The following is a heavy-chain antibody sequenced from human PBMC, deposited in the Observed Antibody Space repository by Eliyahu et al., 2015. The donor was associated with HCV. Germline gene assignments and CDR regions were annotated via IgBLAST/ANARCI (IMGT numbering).Heavy chain of an antibody. V-gene: IGHV1-46*01. Sequence: QVQLVQSGAEVKKPGASVKVSCXASGYTFTSYYXHWVRQAPGQGLEWMGIINPSGGSTSYAQKFQGRVTMTRDTSTSTVYMELSSLRSEDTAVYYCARWGEDYTSGPGYRNWFDPWGQGTLVTVSS. CDR3: ARWGEDYTSGPGYRNWFDP. J-gene: IGHJ5*02. CDR1: GYTFTSYY. CDR2: INPSGGST. D-gene: IGHD4-11*01.